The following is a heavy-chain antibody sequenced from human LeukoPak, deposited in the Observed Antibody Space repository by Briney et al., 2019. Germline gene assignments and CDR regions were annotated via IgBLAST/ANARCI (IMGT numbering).Heavy chain of an antibody. CDR2: INPNSGGT. Sequence: ASVKVSCKASGYTFTGYYMHWVRQAPGQGLEWMGWINPNSGGTNYAQKFRGRVTMTRDTSISTAYMELSRLRSDDTAVYYCARAWYYYGSGPHPFDPWGQGTLVTVSS. CDR1: GYTFTGYY. V-gene: IGHV1-2*02. J-gene: IGHJ5*02. CDR3: ARAWYYYGSGPHPFDP. D-gene: IGHD3-10*01.